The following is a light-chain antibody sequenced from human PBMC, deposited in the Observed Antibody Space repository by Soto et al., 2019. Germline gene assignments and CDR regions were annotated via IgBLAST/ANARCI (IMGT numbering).Light chain of an antibody. J-gene: IGKJ4*01. CDR1: QRISSY. CDR2: DAS. CDR3: LQHNSYPLT. Sequence: DIQVTQSPSYLSASVADRVTITCRTSQRISSYLNWFQQKPGKAPKLLIYDASSLESGVPSRFSGSGSGTEFTLTISSLQPEDFATYYCLQHNSYPLTFGGGTKVDIK. V-gene: IGKV1-17*01.